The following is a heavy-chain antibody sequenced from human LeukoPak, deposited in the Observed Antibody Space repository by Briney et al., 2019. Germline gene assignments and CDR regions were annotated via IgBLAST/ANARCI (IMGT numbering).Heavy chain of an antibody. CDR3: ARDSGYIDY. Sequence: SETLSLTCTVSGGSISSYYWSWIRQPPGKGLEWVGYIYYSGSTNYNPSLKSRVTISVDTSKNQFSLKLSSVTAADTAVYYCARDSGYIDYWGQGTLVTVSS. V-gene: IGHV4-59*13. CDR1: GGSISSYY. J-gene: IGHJ4*02. CDR2: IYYSGST.